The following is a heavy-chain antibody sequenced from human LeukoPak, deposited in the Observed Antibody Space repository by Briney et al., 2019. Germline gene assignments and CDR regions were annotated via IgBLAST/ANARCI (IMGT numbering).Heavy chain of an antibody. CDR2: ISGSGGST. J-gene: IGHJ4*02. Sequence: PGGSLRLSCAASGFTFSSYAMSWVRQAPGKGLEWVSAISGSGGSTYYADSVKGRFIISRDKSKNTMYLQMNSLRAEDTALYYCAKALDTYGYMRFDFWGQGTLVTVSS. CDR3: AKALDTYGYMRFDF. CDR1: GFTFSSYA. V-gene: IGHV3-23*01. D-gene: IGHD5-18*01.